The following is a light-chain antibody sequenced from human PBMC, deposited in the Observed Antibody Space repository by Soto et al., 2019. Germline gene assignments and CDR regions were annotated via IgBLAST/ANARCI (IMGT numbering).Light chain of an antibody. CDR3: QQYTSNPT. V-gene: IGKV1-5*03. CDR2: DSS. Sequence: DIQMTQSPSTLSASVGDRVSITCRASQGIGSWLAWYQQEPGKAPKLLVFDSSTLQSGVPSRYSGSGSGTEFTLTISSLQPDDLATYYCQQYTSNPTFGQGTRLEI. CDR1: QGIGSW. J-gene: IGKJ2*01.